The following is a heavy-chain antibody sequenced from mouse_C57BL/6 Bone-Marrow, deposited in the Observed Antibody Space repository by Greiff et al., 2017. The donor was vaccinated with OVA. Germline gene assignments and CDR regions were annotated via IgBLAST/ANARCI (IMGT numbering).Heavy chain of an antibody. D-gene: IGHD1-1*01. CDR1: GFTFSDYG. Sequence: EVMLVESGGGLVKPGGSLKLSCAASGFTFSDYGMHWVRQAPEKGLEWVAYISSGSSTIYYADTVKGRFTISRDNAKNTLFLQMTSLRSEDTAMYYCARGTTVVAHWYLDVWGTGTTGTVSS. CDR3: ARGTTVVAHWYLDV. V-gene: IGHV5-17*01. CDR2: ISSGSSTI. J-gene: IGHJ1*03.